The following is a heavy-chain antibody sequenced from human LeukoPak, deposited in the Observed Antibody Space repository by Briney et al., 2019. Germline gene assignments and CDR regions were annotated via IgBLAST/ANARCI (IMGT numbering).Heavy chain of an antibody. CDR3: ARDVNSRRFDA. CDR2: IYHSGPL. D-gene: IGHD4-11*01. Sequence: SETLSLTCGVSNYSIRSGYYWGWIRQPPGKGLEWIASIYHSGPLYYNPSLKSRVTISVDVSKNQFSLNLSSVTATDTAFYFCARDVNSRRFDARGHGTLVTVSS. J-gene: IGHJ5*01. CDR1: NYSIRSGYY. V-gene: IGHV4-38-2*02.